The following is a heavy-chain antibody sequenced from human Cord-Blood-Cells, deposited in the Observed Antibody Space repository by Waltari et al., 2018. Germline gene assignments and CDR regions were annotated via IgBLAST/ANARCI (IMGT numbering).Heavy chain of an antibody. Sequence: EVQLVESGGGLIQPGGSLSLSCAASGFTVSSNYMSWVRQAPGKGLEWVSVIYSGGSTYYADSVKGRFTISRDNSKNTLYLQMNSLRAEDTAVYYCARGPFFRVGALDYWGQGTLVTVSS. J-gene: IGHJ4*02. V-gene: IGHV3-53*01. CDR2: IYSGGST. CDR3: ARGPFFRVGALDY. D-gene: IGHD3-16*01. CDR1: GFTVSSNY.